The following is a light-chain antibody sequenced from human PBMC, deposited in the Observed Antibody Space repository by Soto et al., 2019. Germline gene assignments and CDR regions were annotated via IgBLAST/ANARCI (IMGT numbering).Light chain of an antibody. V-gene: IGKV1-6*01. CDR1: QSISNY. J-gene: IGKJ4*01. CDR3: LQDYTYPRT. Sequence: IQMTQSPSSLSASVGDRVTITCRASQSISNYLNWYQQKPGKAPKLLIYDASSLESGVPSRFSGSGSGTDFTLTITSLQPEDFAIYYCLQDYTYPRTFGGGTKVDIK. CDR2: DAS.